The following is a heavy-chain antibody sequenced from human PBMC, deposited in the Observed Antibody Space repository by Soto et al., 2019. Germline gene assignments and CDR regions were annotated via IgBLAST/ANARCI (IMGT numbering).Heavy chain of an antibody. CDR3: ARGEKYNRRIFDY. CDR2: TYYRSKWYY. J-gene: IGHJ4*01. CDR1: GYSVSSNSAG. D-gene: IGHD1-20*01. V-gene: IGHV6-1*01. Sequence: PSHTLSLTCAITGYSVSSNSAGLSGVSQCPSRGLEWLGRTYYRSKWYYEYAVSVRGRITIKPATSKNKYPMQMNSVTPEDTAVYFCARGEKYNRRIFDYWGQGTLVTVSS.